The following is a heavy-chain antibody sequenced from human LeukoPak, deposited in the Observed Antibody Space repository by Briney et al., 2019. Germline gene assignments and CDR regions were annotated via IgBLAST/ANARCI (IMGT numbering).Heavy chain of an antibody. CDR1: GYSFTSYW. CDR3: ARLGIVGATSGGPDY. J-gene: IGHJ4*02. D-gene: IGHD1-26*01. V-gene: IGHV5-51*01. Sequence: PGESLKISCKGSGYSFTSYWIGWVRQMPGKGLEWMGIIYPGDSDTRYRPSFQGQVTISADKSISTAYLQWSSLKASDTAMYYCARLGIVGATSGGPDYWGQGTLVTVSS. CDR2: IYPGDSDT.